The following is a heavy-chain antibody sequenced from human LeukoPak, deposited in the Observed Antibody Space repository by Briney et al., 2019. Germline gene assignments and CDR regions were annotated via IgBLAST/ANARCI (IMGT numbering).Heavy chain of an antibody. CDR3: ARVDGSADY. Sequence: ASVKVSCKASGYTFTNYDINWVRQATGQGLEWMGWVNPKSGYTGYAQKFQDRVTISRDTSISTAYMELSSLRSEDTAVYYCARVDGSADYWGQGTLVTVSS. V-gene: IGHV1-8*01. CDR2: VNPKSGYT. J-gene: IGHJ4*02. D-gene: IGHD1-26*01. CDR1: GYTFTNYD.